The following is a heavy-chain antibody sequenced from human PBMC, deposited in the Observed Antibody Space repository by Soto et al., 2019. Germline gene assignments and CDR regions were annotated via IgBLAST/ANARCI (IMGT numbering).Heavy chain of an antibody. V-gene: IGHV4-31*03. CDR3: ARGRSSVVVVAANPYGMDV. Sequence: SETLSLTCTVSGGSISSGGYYWSWIRQHPGKGLEWIGYIYYSGSTYYNPSLKSRVTISVDTSKNQFSLKLGSVTAADTAVYYCARGRSSVVVVAANPYGMDVWGQGTTVTVSS. J-gene: IGHJ6*02. D-gene: IGHD2-15*01. CDR1: GGSISSGGYY. CDR2: IYYSGST.